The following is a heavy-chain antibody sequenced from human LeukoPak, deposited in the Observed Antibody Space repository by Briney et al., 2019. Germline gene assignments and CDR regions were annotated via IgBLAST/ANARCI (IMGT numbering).Heavy chain of an antibody. Sequence: PGASLGLSCAASGFSFSNYAMSWVRQVSGKGLEWVSAIRGRDDSTYYADSVKGRFTISRDTSKNTLYLQMNSLRAEDTAVYYCAKWGDYDVLTGYYDSDYWGQGTLVTVSS. CDR1: GFSFSNYA. J-gene: IGHJ4*02. V-gene: IGHV3-23*01. CDR3: AKWGDYDVLTGYYDSDY. D-gene: IGHD3-9*01. CDR2: IRGRDDST.